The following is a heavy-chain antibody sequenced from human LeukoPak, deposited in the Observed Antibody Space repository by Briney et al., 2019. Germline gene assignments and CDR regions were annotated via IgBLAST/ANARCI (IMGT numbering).Heavy chain of an antibody. CDR1: GFTFNTYN. D-gene: IGHD5-12*01. J-gene: IGHJ4*02. CDR2: ISSSSDNYK. V-gene: IGHV3-21*01. Sequence: GGSLRLSCVASGFTFNTYNIHWVRQAPGKALEWVSTISSSSDNYKYYADSVKGRFTISRDNSKNTLYLQLNSLRPEDTAVYYCARDQLAYSGYDTLFDYWGQGTLVTVSS. CDR3: ARDQLAYSGYDTLFDY.